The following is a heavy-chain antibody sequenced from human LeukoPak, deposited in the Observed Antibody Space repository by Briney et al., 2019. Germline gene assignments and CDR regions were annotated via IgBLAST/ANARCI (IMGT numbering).Heavy chain of an antibody. CDR1: GFTFSSYE. Sequence: PGGSLRLSCAASGFTFSSYEMNWVRQAPGKVLEWVSYINRSGTSTYYADSVKGRFTISRDNAKNSLYLQMNSLRAEDTDVYYCEREGGGNNYYFDYWGEGTLVTVSS. CDR3: EREGGGNNYYFDY. CDR2: INRSGTST. D-gene: IGHD5-24*01. J-gene: IGHJ4*02. V-gene: IGHV3-48*03.